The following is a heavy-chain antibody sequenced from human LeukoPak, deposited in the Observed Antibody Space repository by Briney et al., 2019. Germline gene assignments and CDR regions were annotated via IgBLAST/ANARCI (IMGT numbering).Heavy chain of an antibody. CDR2: INPSGGST. CDR3: ARLGYDILTGSTGPPY. J-gene: IGHJ4*02. D-gene: IGHD3-9*01. Sequence: GASVKVSCKASGYTFTSYYMHWVRQAPGQGLEWMEIINPSGGSTSYAQKFQGRVTMTRDTSTSTVYMELSSLRSEDTAVYYCARLGYDILTGSTGPPYWGQGTLVTVSS. V-gene: IGHV1-46*03. CDR1: GYTFTSYY.